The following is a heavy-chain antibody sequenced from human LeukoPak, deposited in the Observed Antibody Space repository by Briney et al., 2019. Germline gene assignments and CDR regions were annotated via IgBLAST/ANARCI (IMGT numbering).Heavy chain of an antibody. CDR3: AKDGGLNGYSSSWYRSNDFDY. D-gene: IGHD6-13*01. CDR1: GFTFSSYA. Sequence: GGSLRLSCAASGFTFSSYAMSWVRQAPGKGLEWVSAISGSGGSTYYADSVKGRFTISRDNSKNTLYLQMNSLRAEDTAVYYCAKDGGLNGYSSSWYRSNDFDYWGQGTLVTVSS. V-gene: IGHV3-23*01. J-gene: IGHJ4*02. CDR2: ISGSGGST.